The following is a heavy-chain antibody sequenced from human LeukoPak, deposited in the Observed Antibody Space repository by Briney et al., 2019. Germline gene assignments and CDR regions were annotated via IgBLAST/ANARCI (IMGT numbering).Heavy chain of an antibody. Sequence: PGGSLRLSCAASGFTYSDYYMSWIRQAPGKGLEWVSYISGSGSTIYYADSVKGRFTISRDNAKNSLYLQMNSLRAEDTAVYYCASYCSGGSCYGYWGQGTLVTVSS. D-gene: IGHD2-15*01. V-gene: IGHV3-11*01. CDR3: ASYCSGGSCYGY. CDR1: GFTYSDYY. J-gene: IGHJ4*02. CDR2: ISGSGSTI.